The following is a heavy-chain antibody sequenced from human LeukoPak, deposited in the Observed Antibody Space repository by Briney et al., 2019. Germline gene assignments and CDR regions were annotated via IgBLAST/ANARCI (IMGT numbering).Heavy chain of an antibody. CDR3: ARVKQLAFDY. D-gene: IGHD6-13*01. Sequence: GGSLRLSCAASGFTFSSYSMNWVRQAPGKGLEWVSSISSSSSYIYYADSVKGRSTISRDNAKNSLYLQMNSLRAEDTAVYYCARVKQLAFDYWGQGTLVTVSS. V-gene: IGHV3-21*01. CDR2: ISSSSSYI. CDR1: GFTFSSYS. J-gene: IGHJ4*02.